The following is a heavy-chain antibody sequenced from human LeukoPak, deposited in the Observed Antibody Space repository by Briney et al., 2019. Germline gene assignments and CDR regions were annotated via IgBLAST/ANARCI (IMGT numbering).Heavy chain of an antibody. J-gene: IGHJ4*02. CDR1: GFTFSSYS. D-gene: IGHD2-8*02. CDR2: ISSSSSTI. Sequence: GGSLRLSCAASGFTFSSYSMNWVRQAPGKGLEWVSYISSSSSTIYYADSVRGRFTISRDNSKSTLSLQMNSLRAEDTAIYYCATYRQVLLPFESWGQGTLVTVSS. CDR3: ATYRQVLLPFES. V-gene: IGHV3-48*01.